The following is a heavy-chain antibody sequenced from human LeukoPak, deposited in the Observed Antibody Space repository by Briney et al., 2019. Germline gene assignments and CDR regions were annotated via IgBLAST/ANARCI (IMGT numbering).Heavy chain of an antibody. D-gene: IGHD3-22*01. CDR3: ARLLDNDSSGDPDTFDM. Sequence: SETLSLTCSVSGGSISRHFWSWIRQPPGKGLDWIAFIHYSGRTKYNPSLQSRVTISIDTSENNFSLKLTSVTAADTAAYYCARLLDNDSSGDPDTFDMWGQGTVVSVSS. J-gene: IGHJ3*02. CDR1: GGSISRHF. CDR2: IHYSGRT. V-gene: IGHV4-59*11.